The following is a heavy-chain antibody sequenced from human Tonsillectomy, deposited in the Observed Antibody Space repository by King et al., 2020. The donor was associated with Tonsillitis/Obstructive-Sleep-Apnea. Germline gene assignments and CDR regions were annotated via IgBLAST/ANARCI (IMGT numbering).Heavy chain of an antibody. J-gene: IGHJ3*02. CDR2: ISAYNRNT. Sequence: QLVQSGAEVKKPGASVKVSCKASGYTFTTYAISWVRQAPGQGLEWMGWISAYNRNTNYAQKLQGRVTMTTDTFTSTAYMELRSLRSDDTSVYYCARHRGDVDDAFDIWGQGKMVTVSS. CDR3: ARHRGDVDDAFDI. CDR1: GYTFTTYA. V-gene: IGHV1-18*01. D-gene: IGHD3-10*01.